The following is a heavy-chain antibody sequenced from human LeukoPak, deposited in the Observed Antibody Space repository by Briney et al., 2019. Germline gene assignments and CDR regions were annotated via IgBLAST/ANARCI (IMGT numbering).Heavy chain of an antibody. D-gene: IGHD6-13*01. Sequence: GGSLRLSCAASGFTFSNAWMSWVRQAPGKGLEWVSSISSSSSYIYYADSVKGRFTISRDNSKNTLYLQMNSLRAEDTAVYYCAKGGIAAAEDAFDIWGQGTMVTVSS. CDR3: AKGGIAAAEDAFDI. V-gene: IGHV3-21*01. CDR2: ISSSSSYI. CDR1: GFTFSNAW. J-gene: IGHJ3*02.